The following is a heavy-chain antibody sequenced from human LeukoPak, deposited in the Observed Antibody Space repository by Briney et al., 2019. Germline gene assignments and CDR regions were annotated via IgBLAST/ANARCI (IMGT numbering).Heavy chain of an antibody. CDR1: GFTFSSYN. CDR3: AREGSDHVWGTKYFFDN. D-gene: IGHD3-16*01. J-gene: IGHJ4*02. Sequence: PGGSLRLSCAASGFTFSSYNMNWVRQAPGMGLEWVSYISVSSDTIYYADSVKGRFTISRDNAKNSLYLQMDSLRAGDTAVYYCAREGSDHVWGTKYFFDNWGQGTLVTVSS. CDR2: ISVSSDTI. V-gene: IGHV3-48*04.